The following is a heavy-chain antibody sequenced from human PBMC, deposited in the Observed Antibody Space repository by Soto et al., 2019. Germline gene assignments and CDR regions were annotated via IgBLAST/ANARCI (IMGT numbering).Heavy chain of an antibody. CDR3: ARDIASYAYGEGY. D-gene: IGHD2-21*01. CDR1: GGSISSYW. Sequence: SEAPSLTCTVSGGSISSYWWSWIRQPAGKGLEXXGXVXXXGXXXYNPSLNSRATMSVETSKNQFSLKLSSVTAADTAVYYCARDIASYAYGEGYWGQAIQVTV. CDR2: VXXXGXX. J-gene: IGHJ4*02. V-gene: IGHV4-4*07.